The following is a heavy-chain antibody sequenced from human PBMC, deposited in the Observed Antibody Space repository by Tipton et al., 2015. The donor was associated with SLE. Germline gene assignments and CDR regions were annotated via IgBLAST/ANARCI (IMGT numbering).Heavy chain of an antibody. D-gene: IGHD4-23*01. CDR3: ASTSLMGYGGNSGLDY. J-gene: IGHJ4*02. V-gene: IGHV4-61*02. Sequence: TLSLTCTVSGGSISSGSYYWSWIRQPAGKGLEWIGRIYTSGSTNYNPSLKSRVTISVDTSKNQFSLKLSSVTAADTAVYYCASTSLMGYGGNSGLDYWGQGTLVTVSS. CDR2: IYTSGST. CDR1: GGSISSGSYY.